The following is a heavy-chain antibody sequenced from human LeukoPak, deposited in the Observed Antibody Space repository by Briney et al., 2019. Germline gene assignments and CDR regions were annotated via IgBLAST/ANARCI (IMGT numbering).Heavy chain of an antibody. CDR2: INHSGST. CDR3: ARVKGSYGYVGYFDY. J-gene: IGHJ4*02. Sequence: SETLSLTCAVYGGSFSGYYWSWIRQPPGKGLEWIGEINHSGSTNYNPSLKSRVTISVDTSKNQFSLKLSSVTAADTAVYYCARVKGSYGYVGYFDYWGQGTLVTVSS. V-gene: IGHV4-34*01. D-gene: IGHD5-18*01. CDR1: GGSFSGYY.